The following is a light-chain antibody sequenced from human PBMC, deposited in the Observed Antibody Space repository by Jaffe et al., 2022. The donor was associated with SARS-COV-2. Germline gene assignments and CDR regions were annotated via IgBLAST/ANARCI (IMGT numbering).Light chain of an antibody. CDR3: SSYTSGNTDWV. Sequence: QSALTQPPSVSGSPGQSVTISCTGTSNDVGSYSRVSWYKQAPGTAPQLMIYEVSRRPSGVPDRFSGSKSGRTASLTISGLRADDEAIYYCSSYTSGNTDWVFGGGTKVTVL. J-gene: IGLJ3*02. CDR1: SNDVGSYSR. V-gene: IGLV2-18*02. CDR2: EVS.